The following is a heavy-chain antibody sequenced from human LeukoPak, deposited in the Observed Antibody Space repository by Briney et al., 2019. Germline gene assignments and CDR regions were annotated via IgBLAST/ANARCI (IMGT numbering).Heavy chain of an antibody. Sequence: GRSLRLSCAASGFTFDDYVMHWVRQVPGKGLEWVSSISWNSINMGYADSVKGRFTISRDNAKNSLYLQMNSVRTEDTALYYCAKGIRYFDWLSFFDPWGQGTLVTVSS. CDR2: ISWNSINM. CDR1: GFTFDDYV. D-gene: IGHD3-9*01. J-gene: IGHJ5*02. V-gene: IGHV3-9*01. CDR3: AKGIRYFDWLSFFDP.